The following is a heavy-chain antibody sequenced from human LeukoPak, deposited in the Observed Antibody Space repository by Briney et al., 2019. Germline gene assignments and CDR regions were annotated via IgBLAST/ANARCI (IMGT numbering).Heavy chain of an antibody. CDR3: ARVTPIVVVVAATLGRDY. CDR1: GFTFSSYG. CDR2: ISSSGSTI. J-gene: IGHJ4*02. V-gene: IGHV3-48*04. Sequence: PGGSLRLSCAASGFTFSSYGMHWVRQAPGKGLEWVSYISSSGSTIYYADSVKGRFTISRDNAKNSLYLQMNGLRAEDTAVYYCARVTPIVVVVAATLGRDYWGQGTLVTVSS. D-gene: IGHD2-15*01.